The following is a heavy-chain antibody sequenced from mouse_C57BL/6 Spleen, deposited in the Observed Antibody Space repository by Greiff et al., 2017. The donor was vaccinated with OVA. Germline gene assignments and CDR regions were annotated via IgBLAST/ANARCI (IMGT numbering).Heavy chain of an antibody. CDR2: INYAGSST. Sequence: EVKLVEPEGGLVQPGSSMKLSCTASGFTFSDYYMAWVRQVPEKGLEWVANINYAGSSTYYLHSLKSRFIILRDNAKNILYLQMSSLKSEDTATYYCARRRTGTGYFDYWGQGTTLTVST. J-gene: IGHJ2*01. CDR1: GFTFSDYY. D-gene: IGHD4-1*01. CDR3: ARRRTGTGYFDY. V-gene: IGHV5-16*01.